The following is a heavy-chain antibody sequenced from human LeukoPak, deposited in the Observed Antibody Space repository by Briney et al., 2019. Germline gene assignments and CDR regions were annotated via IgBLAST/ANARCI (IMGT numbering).Heavy chain of an antibody. V-gene: IGHV3-48*01. D-gene: IGHD3-10*01. J-gene: IGHJ5*02. CDR2: ISSASNTI. Sequence: GESLRLSCAASGFTFSSYSMNWVRQAPGKGLEWFSYISSASNTIYYADSVKGRFTISRDNAKNSLYLQMNSLRAEDTAMYYCARDGWFGDNNWFDPWGQGTLVTVSS. CDR1: GFTFSSYS. CDR3: ARDGWFGDNNWFDP.